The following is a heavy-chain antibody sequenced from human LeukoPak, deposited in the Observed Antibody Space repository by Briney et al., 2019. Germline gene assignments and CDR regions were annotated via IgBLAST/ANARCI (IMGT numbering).Heavy chain of an antibody. Sequence: SVKVSCKASGGTFSSYTISWVRQAPGQGLEWMGRIIPILGTANYAQKFQGRVTTTADKSTSTAYMELSSLRCEDTAVYCCARVMGHSGYERYYYFVMDVWGQGTTVTVSS. J-gene: IGHJ6*02. V-gene: IGHV1-69*08. CDR3: ARVMGHSGYERYYYFVMDV. CDR2: IIPILGTA. CDR1: GGTFSSYT. D-gene: IGHD5-12*01.